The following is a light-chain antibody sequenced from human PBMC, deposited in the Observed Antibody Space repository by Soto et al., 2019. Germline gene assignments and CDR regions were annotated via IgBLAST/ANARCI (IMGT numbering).Light chain of an antibody. Sequence: EIVMTQSPATLSVSPGERATLSCRASQSVSSNLAWYQQKPGQAPRLLIYGASTRATGIPATFSGSVSGTEFNLTISSLQSEDFAVYYCQQYNNWLTFGGGTKVEIK. CDR3: QQYNNWLT. J-gene: IGKJ4*01. V-gene: IGKV3-15*01. CDR1: QSVSSN. CDR2: GAS.